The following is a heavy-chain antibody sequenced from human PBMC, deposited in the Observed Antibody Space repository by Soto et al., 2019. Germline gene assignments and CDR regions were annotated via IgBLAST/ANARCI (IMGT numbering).Heavy chain of an antibody. CDR1: GFTFSSYA. Sequence: EVQLLGSGGGLVQPGGSLRISWAASGFTFSSYAMSWVRQAPGNGLEWVSAISGSGGSTYYADSVKGRFTISRDNSKNTLYLQMNSLRAEDTAVYYCAKELSPASMVVGSFDYWGQGTLVTVSS. J-gene: IGHJ4*02. CDR3: AKELSPASMVVGSFDY. V-gene: IGHV3-23*01. D-gene: IGHD2-2*01. CDR2: ISGSGGST.